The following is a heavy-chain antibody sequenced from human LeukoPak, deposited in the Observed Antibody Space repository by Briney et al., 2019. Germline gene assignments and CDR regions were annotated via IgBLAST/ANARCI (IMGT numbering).Heavy chain of an antibody. CDR2: ISSSGST. D-gene: IGHD3-22*01. Sequence: PSQTLSLTCTFSGDSISSGDYCWSWIRQPAVKGLEWIGRISSSGSTNYNPSLKSRVTISVDTSKNQFSLKLSSVTAADTAVYFCARGPYSYDSSGAFDIWGQGTMVTVSS. J-gene: IGHJ3*02. CDR3: ARGPYSYDSSGAFDI. CDR1: GDSISSGDYC. V-gene: IGHV4-61*02.